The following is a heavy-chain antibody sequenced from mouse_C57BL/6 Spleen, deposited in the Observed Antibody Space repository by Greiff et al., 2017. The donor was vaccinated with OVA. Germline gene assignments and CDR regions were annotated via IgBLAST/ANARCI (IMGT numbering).Heavy chain of an antibody. D-gene: IGHD2-13*01. V-gene: IGHV5-4*03. CDR2: ISDGGSYT. CDR3: ARWVTWFAY. Sequence: KLVESGGGLVKPGGSLKLSCAASGFTFSSYAMSWVRQTPEKRLEWVATISDGGSYTYYPDNVKGRFTISRDNAKNNLYLQMSHLKSEDTAMYYCARWVTWFAYWGQGTLVTVSA. J-gene: IGHJ3*01. CDR1: GFTFSSYA.